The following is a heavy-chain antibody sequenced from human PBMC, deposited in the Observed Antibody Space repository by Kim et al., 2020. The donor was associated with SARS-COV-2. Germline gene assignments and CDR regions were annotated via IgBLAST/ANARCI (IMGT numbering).Heavy chain of an antibody. J-gene: IGHJ4*02. Sequence: YAESAKSRVTISRDNAKSTLYLQMRSLRAEDTAVYYCARRQFTRGWYYFDYRGQGNLVTVSS. V-gene: IGHV3-74*01. D-gene: IGHD6-19*01. CDR3: ARRQFTRGWYYFDY.